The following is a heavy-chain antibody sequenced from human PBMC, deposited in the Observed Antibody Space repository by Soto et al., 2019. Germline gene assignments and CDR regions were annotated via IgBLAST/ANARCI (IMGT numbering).Heavy chain of an antibody. D-gene: IGHD2-15*01. Sequence: SETLSLTCTVSGGSISSYSWSWIRQPPGKGLEWIGYIYYSGSTNYNPSLRSRVTISIDTSKNQFSLKLRSVTAADTAVYYCARAVVPTTLLYFGYWGQGTLVTVSS. J-gene: IGHJ4*02. CDR3: ARAVVPTTLLYFGY. CDR1: GGSISSYS. V-gene: IGHV4-59*01. CDR2: IYYSGST.